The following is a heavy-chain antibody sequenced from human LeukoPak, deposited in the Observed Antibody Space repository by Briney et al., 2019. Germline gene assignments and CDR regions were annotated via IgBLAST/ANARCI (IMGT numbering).Heavy chain of an antibody. CDR3: AGGGRADDY. Sequence: PSETLSLTCTVSGGSISSGSYYWSWIRQPAGKGLEWIGRIYTSGSTNYNPSLKSRVTISVDTSKNQFSLKLSSVTAADTAVYYCAGGGRADDYWGQGTPVTVSS. D-gene: IGHD3-16*01. CDR1: GGSISSGSYY. V-gene: IGHV4-61*02. CDR2: IYTSGST. J-gene: IGHJ4*02.